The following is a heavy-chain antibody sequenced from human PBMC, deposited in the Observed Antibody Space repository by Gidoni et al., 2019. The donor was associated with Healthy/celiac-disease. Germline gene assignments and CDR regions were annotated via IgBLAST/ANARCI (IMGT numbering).Heavy chain of an antibody. D-gene: IGHD2-15*01. J-gene: IGHJ5*02. CDR2: IDYSGST. CDR3: ARQARRVVDANNWFDP. V-gene: IGHV4-39*01. CDR1: GGSISSSSYY. Sequence: LQLQESGPGLVKPSEPLSLTCTVSGGSISSSSYYWGWIRQPPGTGLEWIGSIDYSGSTHYNPSLKSRVTRSVDKSKNQFSRKLSSVTAAETAVYDCARQARRVVDANNWFDPWGQGTLVTVSS.